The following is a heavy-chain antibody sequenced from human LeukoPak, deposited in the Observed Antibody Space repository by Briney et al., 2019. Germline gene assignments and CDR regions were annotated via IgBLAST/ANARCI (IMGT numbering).Heavy chain of an antibody. V-gene: IGHV3-7*01. Sequence: GGSLRLSCAASGFTFSNYWMSWVRQAPGKGLEWVANIKQDGSEKYFVDSVKGRFTISRDNAKNTLYLQMNSLRAEDTAVYYCAILTGIAAAAWGQGTLVTVSS. CDR1: GFTFSNYW. J-gene: IGHJ5*02. D-gene: IGHD6-13*01. CDR3: AILTGIAAAA. CDR2: IKQDGSEK.